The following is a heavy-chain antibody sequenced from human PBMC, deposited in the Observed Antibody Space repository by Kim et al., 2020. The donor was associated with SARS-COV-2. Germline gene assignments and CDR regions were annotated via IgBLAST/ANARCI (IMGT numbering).Heavy chain of an antibody. CDR1: GYTFTSYA. CDR2: INAGNGNT. J-gene: IGHJ6*02. D-gene: IGHD3-10*01. Sequence: ASVKVSCKASGYTFTSYAMHWVRQAPGQRLEWMGWINAGNGNTKYSQKFQGRVTITRDTSASTAYMELSSLRSEDTAVYYCARVNRISVRGVTGGMDVWGQGTTVTVSS. CDR3: ARVNRISVRGVTGGMDV. V-gene: IGHV1-3*01.